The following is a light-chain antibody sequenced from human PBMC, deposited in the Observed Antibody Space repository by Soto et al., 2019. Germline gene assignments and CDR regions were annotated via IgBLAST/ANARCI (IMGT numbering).Light chain of an antibody. CDR3: QQYGSSPLT. V-gene: IGKV3-20*01. CDR1: QSVSSSY. CDR2: GAS. Sequence: EIVLTQAAGTLSIYPGERATLSCRASQSVSSSYLAWYQQKPGQAPRLLIYGASSRAAGIPDRFSGSGSGTDFTLTISRLEPEDFAVYYCQQYGSSPLTFGPGTKVEI. J-gene: IGKJ3*01.